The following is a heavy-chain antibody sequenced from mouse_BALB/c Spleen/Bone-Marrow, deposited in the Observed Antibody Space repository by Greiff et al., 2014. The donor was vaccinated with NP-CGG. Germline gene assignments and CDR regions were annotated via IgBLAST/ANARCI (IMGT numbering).Heavy chain of an antibody. J-gene: IGHJ2*01. CDR2: ISSGSSTI. CDR1: GFIFSSFG. CDR3: TRGGNWDDCDY. D-gene: IGHD4-1*01. Sequence: EVKLVESGGGLVQPGGSRKLSCAASGFIFSSFGMHWVRQAPEKGLEWVAYISSGSSTIFYADTVKGQFTISRDKPRNTLFLQMTSVRSEDTSMYSGTRGGNWDDCDYWGQGTTLTVSS. V-gene: IGHV5-17*02.